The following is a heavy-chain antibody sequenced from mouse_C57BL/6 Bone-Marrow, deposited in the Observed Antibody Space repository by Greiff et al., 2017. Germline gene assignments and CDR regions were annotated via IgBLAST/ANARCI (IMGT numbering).Heavy chain of an antibody. CDR1: GYTFTSYW. D-gene: IGHD1-1*01. CDR3: AREHYGPYAKGY. J-gene: IGHJ4*01. Sequence: VQLQQSGTELVKPGASVKLSCKASGYTFTSYWMHWVKQRPGQGLEWIGNINPSNGGTNYNEKFKSKATLTVDKYSSTAYMQLSSLTSEDSAVYCCAREHYGPYAKGYWGQGTSVTVSS. V-gene: IGHV1-53*01. CDR2: INPSNGGT.